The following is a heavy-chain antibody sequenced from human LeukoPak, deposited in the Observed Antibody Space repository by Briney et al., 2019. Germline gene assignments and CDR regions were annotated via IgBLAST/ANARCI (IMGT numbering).Heavy chain of an antibody. J-gene: IGHJ4*02. CDR2: IRYDGSNK. V-gene: IGHV3-30*02. CDR3: ARVDYYDFYLDY. Sequence: GGSLRLSCAASGFTFSSYAMSWVRQAPGKGLEWVAFIRYDGSNKYYADSVKGRFTISRDNSKNTLYLQMKTLRAEDTAVYYCARVDYYDFYLDYWGQGTLVTVSS. D-gene: IGHD3-3*01. CDR1: GFTFSSYA.